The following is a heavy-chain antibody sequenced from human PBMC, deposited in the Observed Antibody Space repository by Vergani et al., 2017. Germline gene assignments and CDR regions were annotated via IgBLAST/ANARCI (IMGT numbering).Heavy chain of an antibody. Sequence: QVQLVQSGAEVKKPGSSVKVSCKASGGTFSSYAISWVRQAPGKGLEWMGGIIPIFGTANYAQKFQGRVTITADESTGTAYMELSSLRSEDTAVYYCARGDVDTARVHYGMDVWGQGTAVTVSS. D-gene: IGHD5-18*01. CDR1: GGTFSSYA. CDR2: IIPIFGTA. V-gene: IGHV1-69*01. CDR3: ARGDVDTARVHYGMDV. J-gene: IGHJ6*02.